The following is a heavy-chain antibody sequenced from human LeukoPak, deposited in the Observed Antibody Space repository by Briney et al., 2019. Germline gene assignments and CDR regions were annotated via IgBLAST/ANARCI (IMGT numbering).Heavy chain of an antibody. Sequence: ASVKVSCTASGYTFTSYDINWVRQATGQGLEWMGWMNPNSGNTGYAQKFQGRVTMTRNTSISTAYMELNSLRSEDTAVYYCARGVNYDFWSGYYFLGAYYYGMDVWGQGTTVTVSS. J-gene: IGHJ6*02. D-gene: IGHD3-3*01. CDR3: ARGVNYDFWSGYYFLGAYYYGMDV. CDR1: GYTFTSYD. CDR2: MNPNSGNT. V-gene: IGHV1-8*01.